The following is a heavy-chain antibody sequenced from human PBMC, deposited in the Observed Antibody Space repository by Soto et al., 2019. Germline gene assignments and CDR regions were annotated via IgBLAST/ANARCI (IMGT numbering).Heavy chain of an antibody. D-gene: IGHD3-10*01. V-gene: IGHV1-3*01. CDR2: INAGNGNT. J-gene: IGHJ4*02. Sequence: QVQLVQSGAEVKKPGASVKVSCKASGYTFTSYAMHWVRQAPGQRLEWMGWINAGNGNTKYSQTFQGRVTITRDTSASTAYMELSSLRSEDTAVYYCARDRGGRGYFDYWGQGTLVTVSS. CDR1: GYTFTSYA. CDR3: ARDRGGRGYFDY.